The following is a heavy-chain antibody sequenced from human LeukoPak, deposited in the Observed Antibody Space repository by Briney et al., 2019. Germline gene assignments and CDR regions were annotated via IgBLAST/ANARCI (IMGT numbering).Heavy chain of an antibody. V-gene: IGHV4-59*01. CDR1: GGSISSYY. CDR3: ASYRGYSYGYYFNY. CDR2: IYYSGST. D-gene: IGHD5-18*01. Sequence: PSKTLSLTCTVSGGSISSYYWSWIRQPPGKGLEWIGYIYYSGSTNYNPSLKSRVTISIDTSKNQFSLRLNSVTAADTAVYYCASYRGYSYGYYFNYWGQGTLVTVSS. J-gene: IGHJ4*02.